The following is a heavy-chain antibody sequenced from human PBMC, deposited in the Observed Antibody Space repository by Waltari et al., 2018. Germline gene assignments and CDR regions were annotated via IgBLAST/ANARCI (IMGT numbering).Heavy chain of an antibody. V-gene: IGHV1-46*01. CDR3: VRERGHTFDY. J-gene: IGHJ4*02. CDR2: INCGDGDK. D-gene: IGHD3-16*01. Sequence: QVQLVQSGAEVKKPGASVKVSCGASGYTFTNYLIHWVRQAPGQGLEWMGIINCGDGDKGYAQNFQGRATMTRDTSTSTVYMELTSLRSEDTAVYYCVRERGHTFDYWGQGVLVTVSS. CDR1: GYTFTNYL.